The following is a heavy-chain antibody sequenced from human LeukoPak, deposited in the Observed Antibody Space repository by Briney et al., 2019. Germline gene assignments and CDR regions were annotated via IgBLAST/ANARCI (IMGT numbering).Heavy chain of an antibody. CDR3: ARQSAGSFDY. CDR1: GGSISSSSYY. Sequence: PSETLSLTCTVSGGSISSSSYYWGWIRQPPGKGLEWIGSIYYSGSTCYNPPLKSRVTISVDTSKNQFSLKLSSVTAADTAVYYCARQSAGSFDYWGQGTLVTVSS. J-gene: IGHJ4*02. CDR2: IYYSGST. D-gene: IGHD3-10*01. V-gene: IGHV4-39*01.